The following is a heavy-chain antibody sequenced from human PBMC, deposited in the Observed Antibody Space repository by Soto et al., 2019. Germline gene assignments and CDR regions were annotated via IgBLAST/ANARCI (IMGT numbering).Heavy chain of an antibody. Sequence: QVQLGESGGGVVQPGGSLRLSCAAAGFNYSSHGLHWVRQAPGKGLEWVAGISYDGSHKLSKATVKGGFTISRDSSKDKLTLQRTGLSTEATAVYNGRQDLECPGPSYPDYWGQGIRVTVSS. CDR2: ISYDGSHK. CDR3: RQDLECPGPSYPDY. D-gene: IGHD2-8*01. CDR1: GFNYSSHG. J-gene: IGHJ4*02. V-gene: IGHV3-30*03.